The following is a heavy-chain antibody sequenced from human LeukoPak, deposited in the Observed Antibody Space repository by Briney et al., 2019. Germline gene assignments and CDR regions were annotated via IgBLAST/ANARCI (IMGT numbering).Heavy chain of an antibody. V-gene: IGHV3-21*01. CDR3: AREKGAAAGYYFDY. CDR2: ISSSSSYI. Sequence: GGSLRLSCAASGFTFSSYSMNWVRQAPGKGLEWVSSISSSSSYIYYADSVKGRFTISRDNAKNSLYLQMNSLRAEDTAVYYCAREKGAAAGYYFDYWGQGTLVTVSS. CDR1: GFTFSSYS. J-gene: IGHJ4*02. D-gene: IGHD6-13*01.